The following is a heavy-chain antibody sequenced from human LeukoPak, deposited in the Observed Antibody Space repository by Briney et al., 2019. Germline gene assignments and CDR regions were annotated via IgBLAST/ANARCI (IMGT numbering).Heavy chain of an antibody. D-gene: IGHD2-2*03. J-gene: IGHJ5*02. CDR1: GYTFTTYH. CDR2: IDPSGSST. V-gene: IGHV1-46*01. CDR3: ARGSGYCSSISCSRGDWLDP. Sequence: ASVKVSCKASGYTFTTYHMHWVRQAPGQGLEWMGLIDPSGSSTSYAQKFQGRVTMTRDTSTSTVYMDLSRLKSEDTAVYYCARGSGYCSSISCSRGDWLDPWGQGTLVTVSS.